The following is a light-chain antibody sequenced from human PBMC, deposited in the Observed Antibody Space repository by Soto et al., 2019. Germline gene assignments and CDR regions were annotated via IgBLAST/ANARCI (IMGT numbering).Light chain of an antibody. CDR1: SSDIGDYNY. CDR2: DVS. Sequence: QFVLTQPASVSASPGQSITISCTGTSSDIGDYNYVSWYQQHPGKAPKLMIFDVSNRPPGVSIRFSGSKSDNTASLTISGLQSEDEADYYCSSYTSSTSKVFGGGTKLTVL. CDR3: SSYTSSTSKV. J-gene: IGLJ3*02. V-gene: IGLV2-14*03.